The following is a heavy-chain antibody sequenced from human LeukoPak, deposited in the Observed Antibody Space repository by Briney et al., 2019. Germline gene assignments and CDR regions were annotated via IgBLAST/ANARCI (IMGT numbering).Heavy chain of an antibody. V-gene: IGHV3-23*01. J-gene: IGHJ4*02. CDR3: VKAGAAARFYYFDY. CDR2: ISGSGGST. D-gene: IGHD6-13*01. Sequence: QTGGSLRLSCAASGFTFSSYAMSWVRQAPGKGLEWVSAISGSGGSTYYADSVKGRFTISRDNSKNTLYLQMNSLRAEDTAVYYCVKAGAAARFYYFDYWGQGTLVTVSS. CDR1: GFTFSSYA.